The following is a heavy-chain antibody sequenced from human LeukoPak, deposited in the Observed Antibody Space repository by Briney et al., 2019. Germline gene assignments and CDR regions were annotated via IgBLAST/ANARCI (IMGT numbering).Heavy chain of an antibody. D-gene: IGHD5-18*01. CDR3: ARSRSGYSYDHAAFDV. J-gene: IGHJ3*01. CDR1: GGSISSYY. Sequence: SETLSLTCTVSGGSISSYYWSWIRQPPGKGLEWIAYIDYRGSTTYNPSLKSRVTISVDTSRNQFSLKLSSVTAADTAVYYCARSRSGYSYDHAAFDVWGQGTMVTVSS. CDR2: IDYRGST. V-gene: IGHV4-59*01.